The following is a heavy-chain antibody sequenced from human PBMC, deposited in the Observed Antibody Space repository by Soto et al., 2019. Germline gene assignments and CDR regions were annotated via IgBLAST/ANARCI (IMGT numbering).Heavy chain of an antibody. D-gene: IGHD2-2*02. CDR3: ARSLTEGYCTITGCYTRPLYGMDV. Sequence: ASVKVSCKGSGYTFSGYYIHWRRQAPGQGLEWMGWINPNSGGTNYAQKFQGRVTVTRDTPTSTAYMELSRLTSDDTAVYYCARSLTEGYCTITGCYTRPLYGMDVWGQGTTVTVSS. CDR1: GYTFSGYY. V-gene: IGHV1-2*02. J-gene: IGHJ6*02. CDR2: INPNSGGT.